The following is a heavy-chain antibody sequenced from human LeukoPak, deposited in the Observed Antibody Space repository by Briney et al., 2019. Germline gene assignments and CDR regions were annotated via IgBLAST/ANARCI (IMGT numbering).Heavy chain of an antibody. CDR1: GFTFSNAW. D-gene: IGHD2-15*01. J-gene: IGHJ6*03. CDR3: TTSGLYCSGGSCYPPDYYYMDV. V-gene: IGHV3-15*01. Sequence: GGSLRLSCAASGFTFSNAWMSWVRPAPGKGLEWVCRIIIKTDGGTTDYAAPVKGRFTISRVDSKNTLYLQMISLKSEDTAVYDCTTSGLYCSGGSCYPPDYYYMDVWGKGTTVTVSS. CDR2: IIIKTDGGTT.